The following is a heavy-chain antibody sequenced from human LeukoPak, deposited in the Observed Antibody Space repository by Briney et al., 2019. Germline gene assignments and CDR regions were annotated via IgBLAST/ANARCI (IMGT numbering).Heavy chain of an antibody. CDR1: GGTFSSYA. J-gene: IGHJ3*02. V-gene: IGHV1-69*05. CDR3: SREISSSWYESAFDI. Sequence: SVKVSCKASGGTFSSYAISWVRQAPGQGLEWMGGIIPIFGTANYAQKFQGRVTITTDESTRTAYMELSSLRSEDTAVYYCSREISSSWYESAFDIWGQGTMVTVSS. CDR2: IIPIFGTA. D-gene: IGHD6-13*01.